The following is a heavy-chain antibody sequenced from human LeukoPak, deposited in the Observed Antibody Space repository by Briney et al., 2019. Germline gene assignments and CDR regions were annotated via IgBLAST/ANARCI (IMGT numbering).Heavy chain of an antibody. CDR3: ARVTHEYYYDSSGYYY. V-gene: IGHV3-74*01. J-gene: IGHJ4*02. CDR1: GFTFSSYW. D-gene: IGHD3-22*01. Sequence: PGGPLRLSCAASGFTFSSYWMHWVRQAPGKGLVWVSRINSDGSSTSYADSVKGRFTISRDNAKNTLYLQMNSLRAEDTAVYYCARVTHEYYYDSSGYYYWGQGTLVTVSS. CDR2: INSDGSST.